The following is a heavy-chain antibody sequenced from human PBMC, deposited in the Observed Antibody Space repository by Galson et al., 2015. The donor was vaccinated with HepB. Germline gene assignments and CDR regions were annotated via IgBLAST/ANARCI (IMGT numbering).Heavy chain of an antibody. Sequence: SVKVSCKASGFTFTSSAMQWVRQARGQRLEWIGWIVVGSGNTNYAQKFQERVTITRDMSTSTAYMELSSLRSEDTAVYYCAAGLRDYYDSSGYLSPLRWSRYGMDVWGQGTTVTVSS. J-gene: IGHJ6*02. D-gene: IGHD3-22*01. CDR1: GFTFTSSA. V-gene: IGHV1-58*02. CDR2: IVVGSGNT. CDR3: AAGLRDYYDSSGYLSPLRWSRYGMDV.